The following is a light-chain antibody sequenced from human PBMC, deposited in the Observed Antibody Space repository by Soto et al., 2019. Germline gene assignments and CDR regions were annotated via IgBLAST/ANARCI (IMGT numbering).Light chain of an antibody. CDR1: QSVSSSY. V-gene: IGKV3-20*01. J-gene: IGKJ2*01. CDR2: GAS. CDR3: QQYCSSPRYT. Sequence: EIGLTQSPGTLSLSPGERATLSCRASQSVSSSYLAWYQQTPGQAPRLLIYGASSRATGIPDRFSGSGSGTDFPLTISRLEPEDLAVYYCQQYCSSPRYTFGQGPKLEIK.